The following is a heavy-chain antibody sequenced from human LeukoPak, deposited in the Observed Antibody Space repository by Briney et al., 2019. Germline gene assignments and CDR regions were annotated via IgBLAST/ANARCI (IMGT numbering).Heavy chain of an antibody. CDR1: GGTFSSYA. J-gene: IGHJ4*02. Sequence: ASVKVSCKASGGTFSSYAISWVRQAPGQGLEWMGRIIPIFGTANYAQKFQGRVTITTDESTSTAYMELSSLRSEDTAVYYCARQGIVGVFFDYWGQGTLVTVS. CDR3: ARQGIVGVFFDY. V-gene: IGHV1-69*05. CDR2: IIPIFGTA. D-gene: IGHD3-22*01.